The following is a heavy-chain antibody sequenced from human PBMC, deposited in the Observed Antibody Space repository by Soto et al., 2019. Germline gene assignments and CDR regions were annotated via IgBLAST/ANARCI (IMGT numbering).Heavy chain of an antibody. V-gene: IGHV5-51*01. J-gene: IGHJ4*02. CDR2: IYPGDSDT. Sequence: GAPLKISCKGSGYSFTSYWIGWVRHMPGKGLEWMGIIYPGDSDTRYSPSFQGEVTISADKSISTAYLQWSSLKASDTAMYYCASSTGTTGYFDYWGQGTLVTVSS. CDR3: ASSTGTTGYFDY. D-gene: IGHD1-7*01. CDR1: GYSFTSYW.